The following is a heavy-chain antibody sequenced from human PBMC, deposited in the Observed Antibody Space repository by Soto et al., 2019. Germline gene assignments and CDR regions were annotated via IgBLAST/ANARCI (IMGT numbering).Heavy chain of an antibody. J-gene: IGHJ4*02. V-gene: IGHV4-34*01. CDR2: INHSGST. CDR1: GGSFSGYY. Sequence: SETLSLTCAVYGGSFSGYYWSWIRQPPGKGLEWIGEINHSGSTNYNPSLKSRVTISVDTSKNQSSLKLSSVTAADTAVYYCARARNYDFWSGYYTRPDFDYWGQGTLVTVSS. D-gene: IGHD3-3*01. CDR3: ARARNYDFWSGYYTRPDFDY.